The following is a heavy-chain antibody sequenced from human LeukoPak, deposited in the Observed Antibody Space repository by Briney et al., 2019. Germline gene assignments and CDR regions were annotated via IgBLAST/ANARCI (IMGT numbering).Heavy chain of an antibody. J-gene: IGHJ4*02. Sequence: PSQTLSLTCTVSGGSLSSGGHYWSWIRQHPGKGLEWIGYIYYSGSTYYNPSLKSRVTISVDTSKNQFSLKLSSVTAADTAVYYCARVGMGETTVTTSGYWGQGTLVTVSS. V-gene: IGHV4-31*03. CDR2: IYYSGST. CDR1: GGSLSSGGHY. D-gene: IGHD4-17*01. CDR3: ARVGMGETTVTTSGY.